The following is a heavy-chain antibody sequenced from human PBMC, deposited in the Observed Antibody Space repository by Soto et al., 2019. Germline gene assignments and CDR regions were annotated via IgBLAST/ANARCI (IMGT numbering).Heavy chain of an antibody. D-gene: IGHD6-6*01. CDR1: GGSISSSSYY. CDR3: ARQELDSSSDNWFDP. V-gene: IGHV4-39*01. Sequence: PSETLSLTCTVSGGSISSSSYYCGWIRQPPGKGLEWIGSIYYSGSTYYNPSLKSRVTISVDTSKNQFSLKLSSVTAADTAVYYCARQELDSSSDNWFDPWGQGTLVTVSS. J-gene: IGHJ5*02. CDR2: IYYSGST.